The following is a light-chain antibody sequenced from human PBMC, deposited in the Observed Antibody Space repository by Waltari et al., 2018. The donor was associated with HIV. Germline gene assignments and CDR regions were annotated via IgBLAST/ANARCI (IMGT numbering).Light chain of an antibody. V-gene: IGKV1-39*01. J-gene: IGKJ2*01. CDR3: QQSYSTPRT. CDR2: SAT. CDR1: QDIRTY. Sequence: DIQMTQSPSSLSASVGDKVTLTCRASQDIRTYLNWYQQKPGRAPNLLIYSATSLQSGVPSRFSGSGSGTEFTLTISSVQPEDFATYYCQQSYSTPRTFGQGTKLEIK.